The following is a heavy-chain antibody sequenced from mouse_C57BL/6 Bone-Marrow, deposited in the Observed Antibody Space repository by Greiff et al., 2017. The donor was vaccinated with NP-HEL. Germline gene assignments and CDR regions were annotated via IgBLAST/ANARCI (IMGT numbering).Heavy chain of an antibody. CDR3: ARRWAYYFDY. V-gene: IGHV1-76*01. Sequence: QVQLQQSGAELVRPGASVKLSCKASGYTFTDYYINWVKQRPGQGLEWIARIYPGSGNTYYNEKFKGKATLTAEKSSSTAYMQLSSLTSEDSAVYFCARRWAYYFDYWGQGTTLTVSS. D-gene: IGHD4-1*01. CDR2: IYPGSGNT. CDR1: GYTFTDYY. J-gene: IGHJ2*01.